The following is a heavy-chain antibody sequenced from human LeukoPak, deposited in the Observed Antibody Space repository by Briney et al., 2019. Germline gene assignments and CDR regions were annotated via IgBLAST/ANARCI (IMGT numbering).Heavy chain of an antibody. CDR3: ARGLSGEQWLGKIDP. Sequence: SETLSLTCTVSGGSISSSSYYWGWIRQPPGKGLEWIGSIYYSGSTYYNPSLKSRVTISVDTSKNQFSLKLSSVTAADTAVYYCARGLSGEQWLGKIDPWGQGTLVTVSS. CDR2: IYYSGST. V-gene: IGHV4-39*07. CDR1: GGSISSSSYY. D-gene: IGHD6-19*01. J-gene: IGHJ5*02.